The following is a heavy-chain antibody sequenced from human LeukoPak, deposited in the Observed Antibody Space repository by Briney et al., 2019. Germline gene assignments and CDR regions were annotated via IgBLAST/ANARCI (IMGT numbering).Heavy chain of an antibody. CDR1: GASISSSTCY. D-gene: IGHD3-22*01. V-gene: IGHV4-39*01. Sequence: SETLSLTCTVSGASISSSTCYWDWIRQPPEKGLEWMGSIFYSGSTNYKSSLWSRITISIDTSKNQFSLKLHSVTAADTAVYYCARTCGRGTIDPGTSGFVDYWGQGTLVTVSS. CDR2: IFYSGST. J-gene: IGHJ4*02. CDR3: ARTCGRGTIDPGTSGFVDY.